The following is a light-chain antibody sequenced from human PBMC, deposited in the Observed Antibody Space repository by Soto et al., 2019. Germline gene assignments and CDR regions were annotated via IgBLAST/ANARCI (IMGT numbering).Light chain of an antibody. CDR2: GAS. V-gene: IGKV3-20*01. CDR1: QSVSSSY. CDR3: QQYGSSPFP. J-gene: IGKJ3*01. Sequence: EIVLTQSPGTLSLSPGERATLSCRASQSVSSSYLAWYQQKPGQAPRLLIYGASSRATGIPDRFSGSGSGTDFTLTISRLEPEDFAVYYCQQYGSSPFPFGPGTKVKIK.